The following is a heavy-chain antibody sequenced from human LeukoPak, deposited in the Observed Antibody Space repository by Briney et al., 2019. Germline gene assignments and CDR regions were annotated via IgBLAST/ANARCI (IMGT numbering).Heavy chain of an antibody. CDR1: GGSFSGYD. CDR3: ARGANYYDSSGYHYYYYYYMDV. V-gene: IGHV4-34*01. D-gene: IGHD3-22*01. J-gene: IGHJ6*03. CDR2: INHSGST. Sequence: PSQTLSLTHAVYGGSFSGYDRSWIRQPPGKGLEWIGEINHSGSTNYNPSLKSRVTISVDTSKSQFSLKLSSVTAADTAVYYCARGANYYDSSGYHYYYYYYMDVWGKGTTVTVSS.